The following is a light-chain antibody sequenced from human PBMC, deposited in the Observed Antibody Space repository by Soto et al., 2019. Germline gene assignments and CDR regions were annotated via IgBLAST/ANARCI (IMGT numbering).Light chain of an antibody. CDR3: CSYATNSFV. J-gene: IGLJ1*01. Sequence: QSALTQPASVSGSPGQSITISCSGSSSDVGGYNLVSWYQQHPGKAPKLLIYEVSQRPSGVSSRFSGSKSGNTATLTISGVQPEDEADYHCCSYATNSFVFGTGTKVTVL. CDR1: SSDVGGYNL. CDR2: EVS. V-gene: IGLV2-23*02.